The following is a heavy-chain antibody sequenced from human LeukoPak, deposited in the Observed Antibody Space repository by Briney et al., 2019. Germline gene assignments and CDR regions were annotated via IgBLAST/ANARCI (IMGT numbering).Heavy chain of an antibody. Sequence: GASVKVSCKVSGYTLTELSMHWVRQAPGQGPEWMGWINPNSDYTRYAQQFQGRVTMTRDTSFSTAYMEINNLRADDTAVYYCARGPDTSGYYPFDFWGQGTLVTVSS. V-gene: IGHV1-2*02. D-gene: IGHD3-22*01. CDR3: ARGPDTSGYYPFDF. CDR1: GYTLTELS. J-gene: IGHJ4*02. CDR2: INPNSDYT.